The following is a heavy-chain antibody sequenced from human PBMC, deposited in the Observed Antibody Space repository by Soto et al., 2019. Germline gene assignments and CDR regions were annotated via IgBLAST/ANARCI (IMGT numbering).Heavy chain of an antibody. CDR1: GYTFTSYA. CDR3: ATSIVVVTALAY. V-gene: IGHV1-3*05. D-gene: IGHD2-21*02. Sequence: QVQLVQSGAEEKKPGASVKVSCKASGYTFTSYAMHWVRQAPGQRLEWMGWINAGNGNTKYSQKFQGRVTITRDTTASTADMELSSLRSEDTAVYYCATSIVVVTALAYWGQGTLVTVSS. J-gene: IGHJ4*02. CDR2: INAGNGNT.